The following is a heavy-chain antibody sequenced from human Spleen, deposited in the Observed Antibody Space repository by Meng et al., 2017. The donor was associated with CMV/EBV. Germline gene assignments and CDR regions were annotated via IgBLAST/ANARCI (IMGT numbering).Heavy chain of an antibody. CDR2: IRYDESNK. CDR3: AREPTTVTTWYYYYYGMDV. D-gene: IGHD4-17*01. V-gene: IGHV3-30*02. J-gene: IGHJ6*02. CDR1: GFTFSSYG. Sequence: GESLKISCAASGFTFSSYGMHWVRQAPGKGLEWVAFIRYDESNKYYADSVKGRFTISRDNAKNSLYLQMNSLRAEDTAVYYCAREPTTVTTWYYYYYGMDVWGQGTTVTVSS.